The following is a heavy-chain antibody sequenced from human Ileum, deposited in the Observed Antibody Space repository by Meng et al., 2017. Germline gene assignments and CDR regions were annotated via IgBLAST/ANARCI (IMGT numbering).Heavy chain of an antibody. CDR3: ARDRGTYPDTFDI. V-gene: IGHV1-18*01. D-gene: IGHD1-26*01. J-gene: IGHJ3*02. Sequence: VQLEQSGAEVKKPGASVKVSCKASGYSFTTYGISGVRQAPGQGLEWMSYISAYNADKTYAQNVQGRVTMTTDTSTSTAYMELRSLRSDNTAVYYCARDRGTYPDTFDIWGQGTVVTVSS. CDR2: ISAYNADK. CDR1: GYSFTTYG.